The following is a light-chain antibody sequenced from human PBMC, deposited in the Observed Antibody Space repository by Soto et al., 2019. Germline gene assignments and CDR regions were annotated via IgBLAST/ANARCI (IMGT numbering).Light chain of an antibody. CDR1: QTVSGN. J-gene: IGKJ5*01. V-gene: IGKV3-15*01. Sequence: EIVMSQSPATLSVSPGESATLSCRASQTVSGNLAWYQQKPGQAPRLLIYGASTRATGIPARFSGSGSGTEFTLTISSLQSEDFAVYYCQQYNNWPPITFGQGTRLEIK. CDR3: QQYNNWPPIT. CDR2: GAS.